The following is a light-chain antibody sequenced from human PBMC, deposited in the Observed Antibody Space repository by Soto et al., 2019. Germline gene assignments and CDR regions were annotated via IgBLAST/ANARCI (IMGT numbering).Light chain of an antibody. CDR3: QQYHTYSPWT. V-gene: IGKV1-5*03. CDR1: QSINSW. J-gene: IGKJ1*01. Sequence: DIPMTQSPSTLSASVGDRVTITCRASQSINSWLAWYQQKPGKAPKLLIYKASSLESGVPSRFSGSGSGTEFTLTISSLQPDDFATYYCQQYHTYSPWTFVQGTKVEIK. CDR2: KAS.